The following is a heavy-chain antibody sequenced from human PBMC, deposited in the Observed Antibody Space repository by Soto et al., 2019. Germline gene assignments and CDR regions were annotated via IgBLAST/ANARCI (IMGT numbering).Heavy chain of an antibody. D-gene: IGHD1-7*01. Sequence: GASVKVSCKASGGTFSSYAISWVRQAPGQGLEWMGGIIPIFGTANYAQKFQGRVTITADESTSTAYMELSSLRSEDTAVYYCARKRELRTSYFDYWGQGTLVTVSS. V-gene: IGHV1-69*13. CDR3: ARKRELRTSYFDY. J-gene: IGHJ4*02. CDR2: IIPIFGTA. CDR1: GGTFSSYA.